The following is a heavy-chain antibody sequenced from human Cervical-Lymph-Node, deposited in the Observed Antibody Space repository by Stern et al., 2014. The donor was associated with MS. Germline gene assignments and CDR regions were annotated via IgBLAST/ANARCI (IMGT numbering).Heavy chain of an antibody. J-gene: IGHJ6*02. CDR1: GFTFSSYW. V-gene: IGHV3-74*02. Sequence: VQLVQSGGGFVPPGGSLRLSCAASGFTFSSYWMHWVRPAPGKGLVWVSRINSDESSTSYADSVKGRFTISRDNAKNTLYLQMNSLRAEDTAVYYCARGFWSGYYYGMDVWGQGTTVTVSS. CDR2: INSDESST. CDR3: ARGFWSGYYYGMDV. D-gene: IGHD3-3*01.